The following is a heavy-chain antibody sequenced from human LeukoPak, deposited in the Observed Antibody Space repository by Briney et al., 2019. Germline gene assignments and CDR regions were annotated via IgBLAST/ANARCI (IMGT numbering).Heavy chain of an antibody. J-gene: IGHJ4*02. CDR3: AKDQNYYDSSGYYDY. V-gene: IGHV3-7*03. CDR1: GFTFSSYW. Sequence: GGSLRLSCAASGFTFSSYWMSWVRQAPGKGLEWVANIKQDGSEKYYVDSVKGRFTISRDNAKNSLYLQMNSLRAEDTAVYYCAKDQNYYDSSGYYDYWGQGTLVTVSS. D-gene: IGHD3-22*01. CDR2: IKQDGSEK.